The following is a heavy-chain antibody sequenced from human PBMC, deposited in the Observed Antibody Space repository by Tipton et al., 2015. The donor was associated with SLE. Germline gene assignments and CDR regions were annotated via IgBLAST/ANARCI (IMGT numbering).Heavy chain of an antibody. J-gene: IGHJ4*02. CDR2: IYSSGTT. V-gene: IGHV4-39*07. Sequence: LRLSSTVSGGSITRSGNYWGWIRQPPGKGLEWIGSIYSSGTTYYNPSPKSRVTISVDASKNQFSLRLSSVTAADTAVYYCARLLTIFGVVNWGQGTLVTVSS. CDR1: GGSITRSGNY. CDR3: ARLLTIFGVVN. D-gene: IGHD3-3*01.